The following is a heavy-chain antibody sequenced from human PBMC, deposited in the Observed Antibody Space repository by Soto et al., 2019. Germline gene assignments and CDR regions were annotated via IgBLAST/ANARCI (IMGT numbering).Heavy chain of an antibody. V-gene: IGHV3-74*01. CDR3: AKDSWYFDL. CDR1: GFVFTNFW. Sequence: GGSLRLSCEASGFVFTNFWMHWVRHVPGKGLVWVARIDTSGHSTNYAESVKGRFTISRDNAKNTVSLQMNSLRVEDTGVYYCAKDSWYFDLWSQGSQVTV. J-gene: IGHJ4*02. CDR2: IDTSGHST. D-gene: IGHD6-13*01.